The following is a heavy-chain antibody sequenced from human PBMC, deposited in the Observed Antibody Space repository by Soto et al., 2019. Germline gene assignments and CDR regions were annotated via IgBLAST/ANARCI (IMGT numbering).Heavy chain of an antibody. V-gene: IGHV4-34*01. CDR1: GGSFSGYY. CDR2: INHSGST. Sequence: SETLSLTCAVYGGSFSGYYWSWIRQPPGKGLEWIGEINHSGSTNYNPSLKCRVTISVDTSKNQFSLKLSSVTAADTAVYYCARVGGSGRRYYYYMDVWGKGTTVTVSS. CDR3: ARVGGSGRRYYYYMDV. D-gene: IGHD3-10*01. J-gene: IGHJ6*03.